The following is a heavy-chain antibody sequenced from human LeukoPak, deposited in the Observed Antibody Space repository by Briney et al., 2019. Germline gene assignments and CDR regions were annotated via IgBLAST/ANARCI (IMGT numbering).Heavy chain of an antibody. J-gene: IGHJ4*02. CDR3: ARLRDYESSGYYPPHFDY. V-gene: IGHV4-59*08. D-gene: IGHD3-22*01. CDR1: GDSINSYY. Sequence: SETLSLTCTVSGDSINSYYWTWIRQPPGKGLEWIGHIYYSGSTNYNPPLKSRVSISVDTSKNQFSLRLSSVTAADTAVYFCARLRDYESSGYYPPHFDYWGQGTLVTVSS. CDR2: IYYSGST.